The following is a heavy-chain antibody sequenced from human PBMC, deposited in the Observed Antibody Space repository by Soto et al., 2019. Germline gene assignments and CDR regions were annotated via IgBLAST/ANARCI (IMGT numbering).Heavy chain of an antibody. D-gene: IGHD6-19*01. CDR3: ARGAALAGKLDL. CDR2: ISSHGRDI. J-gene: IGHJ4*02. Sequence: GSLRLSCEVSGFTFTSDSMTWVRQAPGKGLEWVSSISSHGRDIFYADSVKGRFTISRDNAKDSLHLQMNSLTGEDSAVYYCARGAALAGKLDLWGQGTLVTVSS. CDR1: GFTFTSDS. V-gene: IGHV3-21*06.